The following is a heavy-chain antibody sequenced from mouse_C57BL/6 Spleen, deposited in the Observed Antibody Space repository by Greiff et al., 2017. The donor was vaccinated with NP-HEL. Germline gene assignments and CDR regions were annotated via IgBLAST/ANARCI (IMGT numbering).Heavy chain of an antibody. CDR1: GYTFTSYW. CDR3: ARGGIYWYFDV. V-gene: IGHV1-69*01. CDR2: IYPSDSYT. Sequence: QVQLQQPGAELVMPGASVKLSCKASGYTFTSYWMHWVKQRPGQGLEWIGKIYPSDSYTNYNHKFKGKSTLTVDKSSSTAYMQLSSLTSEDSAVYYCARGGIYWYFDVWGTGTTVTVSA. J-gene: IGHJ1*03.